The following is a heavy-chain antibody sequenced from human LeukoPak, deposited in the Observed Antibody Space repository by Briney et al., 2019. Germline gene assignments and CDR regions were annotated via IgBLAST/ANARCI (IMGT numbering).Heavy chain of an antibody. CDR3: ARDKRITGTTHYYYGKDV. Sequence: GGSLRLSCAASGFAFSTYWMHWVRQAPGKGLVWVSHINTDGSSTTYADSVKGRFTISRDNAKNTLYLQMNNLRTEDTAVYYCARDKRITGTTHYYYGKDVWGQGTTVTVSS. CDR2: INTDGSST. V-gene: IGHV3-74*03. CDR1: GFAFSTYW. J-gene: IGHJ6*02. D-gene: IGHD1-7*01.